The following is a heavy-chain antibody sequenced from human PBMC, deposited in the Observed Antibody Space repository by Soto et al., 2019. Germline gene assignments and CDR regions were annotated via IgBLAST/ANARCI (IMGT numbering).Heavy chain of an antibody. CDR2: IYYSGST. V-gene: IGHV4-30-4*01. D-gene: IGHD2-15*01. Sequence: QVQLQESGPGLVKPSQTLSLTCTVSGGSISSGDYYWSWIRQPPGKGLEWIGYIYYSGSTYYNPSLKSRVTISVDTSKNQFSLKLSSVTAADTAVYYCARVADCSGGSCYFIVDYWGQGTLVTVSS. CDR3: ARVADCSGGSCYFIVDY. J-gene: IGHJ4*02. CDR1: GGSISSGDYY.